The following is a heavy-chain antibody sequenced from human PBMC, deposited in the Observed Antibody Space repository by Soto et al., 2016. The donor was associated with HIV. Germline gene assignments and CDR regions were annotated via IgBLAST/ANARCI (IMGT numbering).Heavy chain of an antibody. Sequence: QVHLVQSGAEVKKPGSSVKVSCKTSGDTFGRYPISWVRQAPGQGLEWMGGISPIFGTANYAQKFQGRVTITADESTSTAYMELTSLRSEDTAVYYCGRDRASSGSYYSANYYGMDVVGPRDHGHRLL. CDR1: GDTFGRYP. J-gene: IGHJ6*02. V-gene: IGHV1-69*13. D-gene: IGHD3-10*01. CDR3: GRDRASSGSYYSANYYGMDV. CDR2: ISPIFGTA.